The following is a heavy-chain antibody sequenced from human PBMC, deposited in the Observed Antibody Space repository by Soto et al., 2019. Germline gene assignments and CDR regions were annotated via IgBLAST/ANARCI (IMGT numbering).Heavy chain of an antibody. J-gene: IGHJ6*04. D-gene: IGHD5-18*01. CDR2: ISSSSSYI. Sequence: GGSLRLSCGASGFTFSSYSMNWVRQAPGKGLEWVSSISSSSSYIYYADSVKGRFTISRDNAKNSLYLQMNSLRAEDTAVYYCARDLFQGDTEIYGMDVWGKGTTVTVSS. V-gene: IGHV3-21*01. CDR3: ARDLFQGDTEIYGMDV. CDR1: GFTFSSYS.